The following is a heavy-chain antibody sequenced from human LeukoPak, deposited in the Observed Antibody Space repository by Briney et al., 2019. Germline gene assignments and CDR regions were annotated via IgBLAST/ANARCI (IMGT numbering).Heavy chain of an antibody. D-gene: IGHD6-13*01. CDR1: GGSISSYY. V-gene: IGHV4-59*01. Sequence: SSETLSLTCTVSGGSISSYYWSWIRQPPGKGLEWIGYIYYSGTTNYNPSLKRRVTISVDTSKNQFSLKLSSVTAADTAVYYCARGVYIAAAQYGYWGQGTLVTVSS. CDR2: IYYSGTT. J-gene: IGHJ4*02. CDR3: ARGVYIAAAQYGY.